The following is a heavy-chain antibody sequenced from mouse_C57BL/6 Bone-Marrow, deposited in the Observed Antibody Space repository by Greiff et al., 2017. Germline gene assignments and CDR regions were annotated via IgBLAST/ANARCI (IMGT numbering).Heavy chain of an antibody. CDR3: ARWSKKGYFDY. J-gene: IGHJ2*01. V-gene: IGHV1-61*01. CDR2: IYPSDSET. CDR1: GYTFTSYW. Sequence: VKLQQPGAELVRPGSSVKLSCKASGYTFTSYWMDLVKQRPGQGLEWIGNIYPSDSETHYNQKFKDKATLTVDKSSSTAYMQLSSLTSEDSAVYYCARWSKKGYFDYWGQGTTLTVAS. D-gene: IGHD2-5*01.